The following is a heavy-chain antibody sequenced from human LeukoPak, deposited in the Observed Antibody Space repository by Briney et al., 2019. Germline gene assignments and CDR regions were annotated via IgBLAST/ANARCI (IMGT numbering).Heavy chain of an antibody. Sequence: PSETLSLTCTVSGGSISSDYWSWIRQPPGKGLEWIGHIYYSGSTNYNPSLKSRVTISVDTSKNQFSLKLSSVTAADTAVYYCARVGGGDYVWGSKTWEYYFDYWGQGTLVTVSS. CDR2: IYYSGST. D-gene: IGHD3-16*01. CDR3: ARVGGGDYVWGSKTWEYYFDY. CDR1: GGSISSDY. V-gene: IGHV4-59*01. J-gene: IGHJ4*02.